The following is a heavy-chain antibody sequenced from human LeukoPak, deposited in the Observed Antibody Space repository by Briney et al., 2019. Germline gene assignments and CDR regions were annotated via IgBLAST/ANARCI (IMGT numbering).Heavy chain of an antibody. CDR2: INPNSGGT. Sequence: ASVKVSCKASGYTFTGYYMHWVRQAPGQGLEWMGWINPNSGGTNYAQKFQGRVTMTRGTSISTAYMELSRLRSDDTAVYYCARVPTYYDILTGYYGTNQFDYWGQGTLVTVSS. CDR1: GYTFTGYY. D-gene: IGHD3-9*01. CDR3: ARVPTYYDILTGYYGTNQFDY. V-gene: IGHV1-2*02. J-gene: IGHJ4*02.